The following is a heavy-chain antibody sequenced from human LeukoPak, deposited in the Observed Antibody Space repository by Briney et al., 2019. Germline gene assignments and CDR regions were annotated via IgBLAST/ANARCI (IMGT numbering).Heavy chain of an antibody. J-gene: IGHJ3*02. CDR3: ARVLLTGEIDAFDI. CDR2: ISGRGSTI. V-gene: IGHV3-48*03. CDR1: GFTFSTYE. D-gene: IGHD7-27*01. Sequence: GGSLRLSCAASGFTFSTYEMNWVRQAPGKGLEWVSYISGRGSTIYYADSVKGRFTISRDNAKNSLCLQMNSLRAEDTAVYYCARVLLTGEIDAFDIWGQGTMVTVSS.